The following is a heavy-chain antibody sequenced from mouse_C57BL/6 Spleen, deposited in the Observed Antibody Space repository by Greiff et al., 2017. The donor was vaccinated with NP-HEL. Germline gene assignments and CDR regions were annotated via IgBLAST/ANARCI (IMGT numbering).Heavy chain of an antibody. J-gene: IGHJ4*01. D-gene: IGHD2-3*01. CDR2: ISDGGSYT. Sequence: EVKVEESGGGLVKPGGSLKLSCAASGFTFSSYAMSWVRQTPEKRLEWVATISDGGSYTYYPDNAKNNLYLQMSHLKSEDTAMYYCARGGYYSYYAMDYWGQGTSVTVSS. CDR1: GFTFSSYA. CDR3: ARGGYYSYYAMDY. V-gene: IGHV5-4*03.